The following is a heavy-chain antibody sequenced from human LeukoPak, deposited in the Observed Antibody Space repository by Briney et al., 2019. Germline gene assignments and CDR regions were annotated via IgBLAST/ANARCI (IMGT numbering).Heavy chain of an antibody. CDR2: ISSSSSYI. CDR1: GFTFSRYS. D-gene: IGHD3-22*01. CDR3: AKHATIVVAPLRGRAFDI. V-gene: IGHV3-21*04. J-gene: IGHJ3*02. Sequence: GGSLRLSCAASGFTFSRYSMNWVRQAPGKGLEWVSSISSSSSYIYYADSVKGRFTISRDNSKNTLYLQMNSLRAEDTAVYYCAKHATIVVAPLRGRAFDIWGQGTMVTVSS.